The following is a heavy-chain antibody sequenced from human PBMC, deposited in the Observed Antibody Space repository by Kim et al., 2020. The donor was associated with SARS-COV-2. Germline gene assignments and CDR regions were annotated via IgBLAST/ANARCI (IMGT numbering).Heavy chain of an antibody. CDR2: ISSSSSTI. V-gene: IGHV3-48*02. Sequence: GGSLRLSCAASGFTFSSYSMNWVRQAPGKGLVWVSYISSSSSTIYYADSLKGRFTISRDNANNSLYLQMNSLRDEDTAVYYCARDMASWNTAMVEIDYWGQGTLVTVSS. CDR1: GFTFSSYS. J-gene: IGHJ4*02. CDR3: ARDMASWNTAMVEIDY. D-gene: IGHD5-18*01.